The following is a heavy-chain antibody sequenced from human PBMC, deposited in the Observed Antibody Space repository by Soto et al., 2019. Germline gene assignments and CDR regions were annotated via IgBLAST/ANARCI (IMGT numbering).Heavy chain of an antibody. D-gene: IGHD3-3*01. J-gene: IGHJ4*02. CDR2: IYYSGST. CDR1: GGSISSSSYY. V-gene: IGHV4-39*01. Sequence: SETLSLTCTVSGGSISSSSYYWGWIRQPPGKGLEWIGSIYYSGSTYYNPSLKSRVTISVDTSKNQFSLKLSSVTAADTAVYYCARIGVPKGSGYTHFDYWGQGTLVTVSS. CDR3: ARIGVPKGSGYTHFDY.